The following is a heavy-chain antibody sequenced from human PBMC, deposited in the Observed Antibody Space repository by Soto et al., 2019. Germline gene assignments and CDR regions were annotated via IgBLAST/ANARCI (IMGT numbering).Heavy chain of an antibody. Sequence: SETLSLTCAVYGGSVSGYYWTWLRQPPGKGLEWIGEINHSGSTDYNPALKSRVTMSVDTSKNQLSLRVTSVTAADTAVYYCARARFDSWSHIYDGLDVWGQGTTVTVSS. V-gene: IGHV4-34*01. J-gene: IGHJ6*02. D-gene: IGHD3-3*01. CDR1: GGSVSGYY. CDR3: ARARFDSWSHIYDGLDV. CDR2: INHSGST.